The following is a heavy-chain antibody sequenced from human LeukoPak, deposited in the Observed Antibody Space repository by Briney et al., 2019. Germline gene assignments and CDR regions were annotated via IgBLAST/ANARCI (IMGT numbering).Heavy chain of an antibody. D-gene: IGHD1-7*01. CDR2: ISGLGSSI. Sequence: GGSLRLSCAASGFVFSDYYMSWIRQTPGKGLDWVSYISGLGSSIYYADSVKGRFTISRDNSKNTLYLQMNSLRAEDTAVYYCAKGYTGTNTLGYFDLWGRGTLVTVSS. CDR3: AKGYTGTNTLGYFDL. CDR1: GFVFSDYY. J-gene: IGHJ2*01. V-gene: IGHV3-11*01.